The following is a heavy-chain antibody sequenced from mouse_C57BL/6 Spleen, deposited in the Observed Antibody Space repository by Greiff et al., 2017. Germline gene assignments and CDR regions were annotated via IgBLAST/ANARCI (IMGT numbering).Heavy chain of an antibody. CDR1: GYTFTDYE. CDR2: IDPETGGT. D-gene: IGHD3-2*02. CDR3: TRFDSSGYSVFAY. J-gene: IGHJ3*01. Sequence: QVQLKESGAELVRPGASVTLSCKASGYTFTDYEMHWVKQTPVHGLEWIGAIDPETGGTAYNQKFKGKAILTADKSSSTAYMELRSLTSEDSAVYYCTRFDSSGYSVFAYWGQGTLVTVSA. V-gene: IGHV1-15*01.